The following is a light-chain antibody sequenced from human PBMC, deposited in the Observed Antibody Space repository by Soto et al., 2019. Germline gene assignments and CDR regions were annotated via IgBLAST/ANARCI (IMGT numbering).Light chain of an antibody. V-gene: IGKV1-5*03. J-gene: IGKJ2*01. CDR2: RAS. CDR3: QQYTTDSHT. Sequence: DIQMTQSPSTLSASVGDRVTITCRASQSISNWLAWYQQKPGKAPKLLIYRASALERGVPSRFTGSGSGTEFTLTISSLQPDDFAIYFCQQYTTDSHTFGQGTKLEIK. CDR1: QSISNW.